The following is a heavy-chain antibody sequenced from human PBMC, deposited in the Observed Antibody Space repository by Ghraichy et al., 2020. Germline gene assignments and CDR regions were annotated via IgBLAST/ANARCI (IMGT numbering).Heavy chain of an antibody. D-gene: IGHD1-14*01. CDR1: GFTVSSNY. J-gene: IGHJ4*02. CDR3: AGGSPFIPGLYYNTPDY. Sequence: GGSLRLSCAVSGFTVSSNYMSWVRQAQVKGLEWVSVIYPGGDTYYADSVKVRFTISRDNSKNTLFLQINSLRAEDTAVYYCAGGSPFIPGLYYNTPDYWGQGTLVTVSS. CDR2: IYPGGDT. V-gene: IGHV3-53*01.